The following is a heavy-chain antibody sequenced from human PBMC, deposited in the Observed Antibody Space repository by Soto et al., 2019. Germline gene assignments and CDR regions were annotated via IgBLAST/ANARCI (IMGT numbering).Heavy chain of an antibody. CDR3: ARDGYCSGGSCYSVPVFDY. D-gene: IGHD2-15*01. Sequence: QVQLVESGGGVVQPGRSLRLSCAASGFTFSSYGMHWVRQAPGKGLEWVAVIWYDGSNKYYADSVKGRFTISRDNSKNXLXLQMNSLRAEDTAVYYCARDGYCSGGSCYSVPVFDYWGQGTLVTVSS. J-gene: IGHJ4*02. CDR2: IWYDGSNK. V-gene: IGHV3-33*01. CDR1: GFTFSSYG.